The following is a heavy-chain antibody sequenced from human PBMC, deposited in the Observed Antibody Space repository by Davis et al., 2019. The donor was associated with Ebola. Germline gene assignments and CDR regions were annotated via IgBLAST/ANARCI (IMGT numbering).Heavy chain of an antibody. D-gene: IGHD3-16*01. CDR2: IYYSGST. CDR1: GGSISSYY. J-gene: IGHJ6*02. V-gene: IGHV4-59*08. Sequence: SETLSLTCTVSGGSISSYYWSWIRQPPGKGLEWIGYIYYSGSTNYNPSLKSRVTISVDTSKNQFSLKLSSVTAADTAVYYCARFEGRSYYYGMDVWGQGTTVTVSS. CDR3: ARFEGRSYYYGMDV.